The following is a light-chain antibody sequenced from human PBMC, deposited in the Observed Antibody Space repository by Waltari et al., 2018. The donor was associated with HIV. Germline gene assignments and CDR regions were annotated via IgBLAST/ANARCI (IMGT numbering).Light chain of an antibody. V-gene: IGKV1-16*02. CDR3: MQALQTLLT. CDR1: QGIGNY. CDR2: AAS. Sequence: DIQMTQSPSSLSASVGDRVTITCRASQGIGNYLAWFQQRPGKAPKSLIYAASSLQSGVPSKFNGSGSGTDFKLKISRVEAEDVGIYYCMQALQTLLTFGGGTKVEIK. J-gene: IGKJ4*01.